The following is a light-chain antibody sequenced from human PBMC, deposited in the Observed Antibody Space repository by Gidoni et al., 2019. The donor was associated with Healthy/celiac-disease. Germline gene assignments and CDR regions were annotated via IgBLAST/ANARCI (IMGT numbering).Light chain of an antibody. CDR2: GAS. J-gene: IGKJ3*01. V-gene: IGKV3-15*01. CDR1: PSVSSN. CDR3: QQYNNWPPVT. Sequence: EIVMTQSPATLSVSPGERATLSCRASPSVSSNLAWYQQKPGQAPRLLIYGASTRATGIPARFSGSGSGTEFTLTISSLQSEDFAVYYCQQYNNWPPVTFXPXTKVDIK.